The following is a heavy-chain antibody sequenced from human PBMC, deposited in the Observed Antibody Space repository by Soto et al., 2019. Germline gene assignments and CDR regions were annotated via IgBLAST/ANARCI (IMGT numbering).Heavy chain of an antibody. CDR3: TRDASRDSSARGWFDP. V-gene: IGHV3-21*01. CDR2: ISSNSAYI. CDR1: GFTFLSFT. Sequence: LRLSFAASGFTFLSFTINWVRQAPGKGLEWVSTISSNSAYIYYTDALRGRSTISRDNAKNSLHLQMNSLRAEDTAVYYCTRDASRDSSARGWFDPWGPGTLVTVSS. D-gene: IGHD6-13*01. J-gene: IGHJ5*02.